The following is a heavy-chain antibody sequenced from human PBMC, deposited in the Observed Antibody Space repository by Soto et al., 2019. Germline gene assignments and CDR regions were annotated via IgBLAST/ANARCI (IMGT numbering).Heavy chain of an antibody. D-gene: IGHD4-17*01. CDR1: GYTFTSYA. V-gene: IGHV1-18*01. J-gene: IGHJ6*03. CDR3: ARGTTVTTTPTYSYMDV. CDR2: ISGHNGNT. Sequence: ASVKVSCKASGYTFTSYAISWVRQAPGQGLEWMGWISGHNGNTNYAQKLQGRVTMTTDTSTSTAYLELRSLRSDDTAVYYCARGTTVTTTPTYSYMDVWGKGTTVTVSS.